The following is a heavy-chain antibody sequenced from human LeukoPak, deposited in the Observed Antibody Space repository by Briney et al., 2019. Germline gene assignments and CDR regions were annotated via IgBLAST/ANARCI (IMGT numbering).Heavy chain of an antibody. Sequence: SETLSLTCTVSGGSISGYYWTWIRQPPGKGLEWIGFIYYSGSTTYNPSLKSRVTISVDKSDDQFSLRLTSVTAADTAVYYCARRTRSYQYAMDVWGQGPTVTVSS. V-gene: IGHV4-59*08. CDR2: IYYSGST. J-gene: IGHJ6*02. CDR3: ARRTRSYQYAMDV. CDR1: GGSISGYY.